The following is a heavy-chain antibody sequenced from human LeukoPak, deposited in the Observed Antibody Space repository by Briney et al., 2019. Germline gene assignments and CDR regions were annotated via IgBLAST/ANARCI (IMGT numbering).Heavy chain of an antibody. CDR1: GFTFSSYA. D-gene: IGHD5-12*01. Sequence: PGGSLRLSCAASGFTFSSYAMSWVRQAPGKGLEWVSFISGSGGSTYYADSVKGRFTISRGNSKHTLYLQMNGLRAEDTAVYYCAKARPSGYDGPLAFDYWGQGTLVTVS. CDR3: AKARPSGYDGPLAFDY. CDR2: ISGSGGST. V-gene: IGHV3-23*01. J-gene: IGHJ4*02.